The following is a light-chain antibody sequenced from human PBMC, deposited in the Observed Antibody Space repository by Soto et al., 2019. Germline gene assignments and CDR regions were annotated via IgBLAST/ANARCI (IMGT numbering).Light chain of an antibody. CDR2: RAS. Sequence: SPLTQSPSFLSASGGDRVTITCRASQDISRYVAWDQQKSGQAPKLLIYRASNLRPGVPSRFSGSGSGTDFTLTISNLQPADLAPYHCQQVESYPLTYGGGNKLEIK. V-gene: IGKV1-9*01. J-gene: IGKJ4*01. CDR3: QQVESYPLT. CDR1: QDISRY.